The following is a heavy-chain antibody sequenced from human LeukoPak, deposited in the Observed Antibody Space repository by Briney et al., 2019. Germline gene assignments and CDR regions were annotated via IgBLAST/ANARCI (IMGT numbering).Heavy chain of an antibody. CDR2: MNPNSGNT. Sequence: ASVKVSCKASGYTFTSYDINWVRQATGQGLEWMGWMNPNSGNTGYAQKFQGRVTMTRNTSISTVYMELSSLSSEDTAVYYCARGRRGMATTRPRGYYFDYWGQGTLVTVSS. CDR1: GYTFTSYD. V-gene: IGHV1-8*01. J-gene: IGHJ4*02. CDR3: ARGRRGMATTRPRGYYFDY. D-gene: IGHD5-24*01.